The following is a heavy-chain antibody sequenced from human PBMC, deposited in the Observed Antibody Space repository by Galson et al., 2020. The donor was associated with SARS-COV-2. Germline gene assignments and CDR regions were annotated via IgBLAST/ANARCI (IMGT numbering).Heavy chain of an antibody. V-gene: IGHV3-30*18. CDR3: AKDPNPYSSSWEYYFDY. J-gene: IGHJ4*01. CDR1: GFTFSSYG. D-gene: IGHD6-13*01. Sequence: GESLKISCAASGFTFSSYGMHWVRQAPGKGLEWVAVISYDGSNKYYADSVKGRFTISRDNSKNTLYLQMNSLRAEDTAVYYCAKDPNPYSSSWEYYFDYWGQGTLVTVSS. CDR2: ISYDGSNK.